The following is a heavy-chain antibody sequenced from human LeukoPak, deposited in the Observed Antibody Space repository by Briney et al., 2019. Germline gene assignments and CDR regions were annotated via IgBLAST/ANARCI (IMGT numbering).Heavy chain of an antibody. J-gene: IGHJ4*02. CDR3: ARDSLYDDNGYYHYFDY. Sequence: GGSLRLSCAASGFSFSTYGMHWVRQAPGKGLEWVAMIWYDASGQHYADSVKGRFTISRDTSKNTLYLQMNSLRAEDTAVYFCARDSLYDDNGYYHYFDYWGRGTLVSVSS. V-gene: IGHV3-33*01. CDR1: GFSFSTYG. D-gene: IGHD3-22*01. CDR2: IWYDASGQ.